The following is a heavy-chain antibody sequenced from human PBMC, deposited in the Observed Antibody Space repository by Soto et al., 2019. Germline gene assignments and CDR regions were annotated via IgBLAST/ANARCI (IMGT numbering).Heavy chain of an antibody. V-gene: IGHV4-31*03. D-gene: IGHD2-15*01. Sequence: QVQLQESGPGLVKPSQTLSLTCTVSGGSISSGGYYWSWIRQHPGKGLEWIGYIYYSGSTYYNPALKSRVTISVDTSKNQFSLKLSSVTAADTAVYYCARCPKDLDLSPTGHAFDIWGQGTMVTVSS. CDR1: GGSISSGGYY. CDR2: IYYSGST. CDR3: ARCPKDLDLSPTGHAFDI. J-gene: IGHJ3*02.